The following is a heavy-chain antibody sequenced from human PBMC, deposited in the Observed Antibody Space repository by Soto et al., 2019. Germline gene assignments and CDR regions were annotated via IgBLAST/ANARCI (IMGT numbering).Heavy chain of an antibody. Sequence: QVQLVESGGGVVQPGKSLRLSCAASGFTFSTYGMHWVRQAPGKGLEWVAVIWYDGSNKYHGDSLKGRFTISRDNSKNTLYLQINNLSAEDTAVYYCCRDGALGDTAVVDSWGQGTLVTVSS. CDR3: CRDGALGDTAVVDS. CDR1: GFTFSTYG. D-gene: IGHD5-18*01. V-gene: IGHV3-33*01. CDR2: IWYDGSNK. J-gene: IGHJ4*02.